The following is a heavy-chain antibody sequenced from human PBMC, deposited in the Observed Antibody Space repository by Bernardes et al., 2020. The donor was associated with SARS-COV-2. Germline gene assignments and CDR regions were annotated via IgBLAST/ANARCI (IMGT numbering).Heavy chain of an antibody. CDR3: AREYPYDILTGYYNSLDAFDI. J-gene: IGHJ3*02. CDR2: ISSSSSTI. V-gene: IGHV3-48*01. Sequence: GGSLRLSCAASGFTFSSYSMNWVRQAPGKGLEWVSYISSSSSTIYYADSVKGRFTISRDNAKNSLYLQMNSLRAEDTAVYYCAREYPYDILTGYYNSLDAFDIWGQGTMVTVSS. CDR1: GFTFSSYS. D-gene: IGHD3-9*01.